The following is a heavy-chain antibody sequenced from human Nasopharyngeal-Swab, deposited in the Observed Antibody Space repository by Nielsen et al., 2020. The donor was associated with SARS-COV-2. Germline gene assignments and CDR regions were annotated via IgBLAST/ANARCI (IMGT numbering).Heavy chain of an antibody. J-gene: IGHJ4*02. D-gene: IGHD6-19*01. Sequence: WIRQHPGKGLEWIGEINHSGSTNYNPSLKSRVTISVDTSKNQFSLKLSSVTAADTAVYYCARDQRGSGWYSWSQGLDYWGQGTLVTVSS. V-gene: IGHV4-34*13. CDR3: ARDQRGSGWYSWSQGLDY. CDR2: INHSGST.